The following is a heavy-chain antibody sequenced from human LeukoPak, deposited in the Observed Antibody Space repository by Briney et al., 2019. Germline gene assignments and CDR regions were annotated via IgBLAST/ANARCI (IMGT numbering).Heavy chain of an antibody. D-gene: IGHD3-9*01. V-gene: IGHV4-34*01. CDR2: INHSAST. CDR1: GGSFSGYY. Sequence: SETLSLTCAVYGGSFSGYYWSWIRQPPGKGLEWIGEINHSASTNYNPSLKSRVTISVDTSKNQFSLKLSSVTAADTAVYYCARSRVLRYFDWLLPYDYWGQGTLVTVSS. J-gene: IGHJ4*02. CDR3: ARSRVLRYFDWLLPYDY.